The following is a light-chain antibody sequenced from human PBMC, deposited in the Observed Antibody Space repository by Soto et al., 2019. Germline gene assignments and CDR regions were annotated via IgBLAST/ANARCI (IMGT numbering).Light chain of an antibody. CDR1: QSVSNN. CDR2: AVS. J-gene: IGKJ1*01. CDR3: QHYYTSYTT. V-gene: IGKV3-15*01. Sequence: EILMTQSPATLSVSPGERATLSCRASQSVSNNLAWYQQKPGQAPRLLIYAVSSRPAGIPARFSGSGSGTEFTLTINSLQSEDFAVYYCQHYYTSYTTFGQGTKVEIK.